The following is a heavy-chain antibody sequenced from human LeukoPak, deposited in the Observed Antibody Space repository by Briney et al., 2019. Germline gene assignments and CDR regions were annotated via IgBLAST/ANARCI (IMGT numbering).Heavy chain of an antibody. D-gene: IGHD6-6*01. J-gene: IGHJ6*03. CDR3: ARGRGSSSSGRSNRRYNYYYYMDV. CDR1: GYTFTSYD. CDR2: MNPNSGNT. Sequence: ASVKVSCKASGYTFTSYDINWVRQATGQGLEWMGWMNPNSGNTGYAQKFQGRVTITRNTSISTAYMELSSLRSEDTAVYYCARGRGSSSSGRSNRRYNYYYYMDVWGKGITVTVSS. V-gene: IGHV1-8*03.